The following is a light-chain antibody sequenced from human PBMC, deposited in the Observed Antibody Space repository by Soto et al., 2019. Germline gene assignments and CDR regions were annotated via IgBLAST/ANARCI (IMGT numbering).Light chain of an antibody. J-gene: IGLJ2*01. V-gene: IGLV2-14*01. CDR1: SSDVGSYNY. Sequence: QSALTQPASVSGSPGQSITISCTGTSSDVGSYNYVSWYQQYPGKAPKLMIFAVSNRPSGVSNRFSGSKSGNTASLTISGLQAEDEADYYCSSYTSSTTLVVFGGGTKLTVL. CDR3: SSYTSSTTLVV. CDR2: AVS.